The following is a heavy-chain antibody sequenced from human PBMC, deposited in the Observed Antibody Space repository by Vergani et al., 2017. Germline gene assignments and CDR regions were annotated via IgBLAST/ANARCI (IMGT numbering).Heavy chain of an antibody. Sequence: QVQLVESGGGLVKPGGSLRLSCAASGFTFSDYYMSWIRQAPGKGLEWVSYISSSSSYTNYADSVKGRFTISRDNAKNSLYLQMNSLRAEDTAVYYCARVTCGWTQDAFDIWGQGTMVTVSS. V-gene: IGHV3-11*06. CDR1: GFTFSDYY. CDR3: ARVTCGWTQDAFDI. D-gene: IGHD3/OR15-3a*01. CDR2: ISSSSSYT. J-gene: IGHJ3*02.